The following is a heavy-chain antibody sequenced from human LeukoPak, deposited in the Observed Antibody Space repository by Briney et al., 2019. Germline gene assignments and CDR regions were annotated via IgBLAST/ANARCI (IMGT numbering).Heavy chain of an antibody. CDR3: AKGGPTGSNYFDF. CDR2: ISGSGYYS. Sequence: PGGSLRLSCAASEFTFDNYAMSWVRQAQGKGLEWVSVISGSGYYSYYADSVKGRFTVSRDNSKTPLYLQMNSLRADDTAVYYCAKGGPTGSNYFDFWGQGTLVTVSS. CDR1: EFTFDNYA. V-gene: IGHV3-23*01. J-gene: IGHJ4*02. D-gene: IGHD1-26*01.